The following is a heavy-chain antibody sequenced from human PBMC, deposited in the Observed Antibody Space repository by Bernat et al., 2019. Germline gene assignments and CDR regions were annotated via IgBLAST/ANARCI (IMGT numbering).Heavy chain of an antibody. V-gene: IGHV4-39*01. CDR3: ARHPTLSSGYVYDYDYYMDV. Sequence: QLQLQESGPGLVKPSETLSLTCTVSGGSISSSSYYWGWIRQPPGKGLEWIGSIYYSGSTYYNPSLKSRVTMSGDTYKNQLSLRMSSVTVADTAVYYCARHPTLSSGYVYDYDYYMDVWGKGTTVNVSS. J-gene: IGHJ6*03. D-gene: IGHD5-12*01. CDR2: IYYSGST. CDR1: GGSISSSSYY.